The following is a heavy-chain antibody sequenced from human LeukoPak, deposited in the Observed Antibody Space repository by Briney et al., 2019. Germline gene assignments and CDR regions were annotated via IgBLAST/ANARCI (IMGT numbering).Heavy chain of an antibody. V-gene: IGHV1-2*02. Sequence: GASVKVSCKASGYTFTAYYIHWVRQAPGQGLEWMGWINPNSGGTNYAQKFQGRVTLTRDTSITTAYMELNRLRSDDTAVYYCAKARGLYCSSTSCYDCDVWGKGTMVTVSS. CDR1: GYTFTAYY. CDR2: INPNSGGT. J-gene: IGHJ6*04. D-gene: IGHD2-2*01. CDR3: AKARGLYCSSTSCYDCDV.